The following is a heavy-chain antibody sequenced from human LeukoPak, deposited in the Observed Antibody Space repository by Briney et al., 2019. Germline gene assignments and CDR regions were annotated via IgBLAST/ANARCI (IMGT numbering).Heavy chain of an antibody. V-gene: IGHV4-39*07. Sequence: PSETLSLTCTVSGGSISSSSYYWGWIRQPPGKGLEWIGTIYYSGSTYYNPSLKSRVTISVDTSKNQFSLKLSSVTAADAAVYYCARVPIATAMVSWGQGTLVTVSS. D-gene: IGHD5-18*01. CDR2: IYYSGST. CDR3: ARVPIATAMVS. CDR1: GGSISSSSYY. J-gene: IGHJ4*02.